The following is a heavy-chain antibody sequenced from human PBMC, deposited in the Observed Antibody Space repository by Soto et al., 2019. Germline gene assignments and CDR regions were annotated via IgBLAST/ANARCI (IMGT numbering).Heavy chain of an antibody. V-gene: IGHV3-30-3*01. Sequence: QVQLVESGGGVVQPGRSLRLSCTASGFTFSSYAMHWVRQAPGKGLEWVAVISYDGSNKYYADSVKGRFTISRDNSKNTMYLQMNSLRVEDTDVYYCARPYSSGWYGDLDYWGQGTLVTVSS. D-gene: IGHD6-19*01. CDR1: GFTFSSYA. CDR3: ARPYSSGWYGDLDY. J-gene: IGHJ4*02. CDR2: ISYDGSNK.